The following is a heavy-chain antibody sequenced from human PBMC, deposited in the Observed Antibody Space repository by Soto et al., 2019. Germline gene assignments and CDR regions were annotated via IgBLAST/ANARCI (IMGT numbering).Heavy chain of an antibody. V-gene: IGHV1-18*01. D-gene: IGHD6-19*01. CDR1: GYTFTSYG. CDR2: ISAYNGNT. J-gene: IGHJ4*02. CDR3: ARVLAVGLVDY. Sequence: QVQLVQSGAEVKKPGASVKVSCKASGYTFTSYGISWVRQAPGQGLEWMGWISAYNGNTNYAQKLQGRVTMTPDTSKSTAHMELRGLRSDGTAVYYCARVLAVGLVDYWGPGTLVSVSS.